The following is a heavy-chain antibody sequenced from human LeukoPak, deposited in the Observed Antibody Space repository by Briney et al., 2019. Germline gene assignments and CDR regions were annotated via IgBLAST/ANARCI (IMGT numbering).Heavy chain of an antibody. D-gene: IGHD2-2*01. CDR3: ARDKSSSTNLLDY. J-gene: IGHJ4*02. V-gene: IGHV3-33*01. CDR2: IWYDGSNK. Sequence: GGSLRLSCAASGFTFSSYGMHWVRQAPGKGLEWVAVIWYDGSNKYYADSVKGRFTISRDNSKNTLYLQMNSLRAEDTAVYYCARDKSSSTNLLDYWGQGTLVTVSS. CDR1: GFTFSSYG.